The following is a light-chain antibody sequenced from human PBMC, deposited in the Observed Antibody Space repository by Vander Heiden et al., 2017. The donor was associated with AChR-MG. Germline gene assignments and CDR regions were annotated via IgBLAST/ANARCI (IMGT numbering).Light chain of an antibody. J-gene: IGKJ2*01. V-gene: IGKV2-30*02. CDR3: MQGTHLYT. CDR1: QSLVHSDGNTY. Sequence: DIVMTQSPLSLPVTLGQPASISCRSSQSLVHSDGNTYLNWFQQRPGQSPRRLIYKVSNRDSGVPDRFSGSGSGTDFTLKISSVEAEDIGVYYCMQGTHLYTFGQRTKLEIK. CDR2: KVS.